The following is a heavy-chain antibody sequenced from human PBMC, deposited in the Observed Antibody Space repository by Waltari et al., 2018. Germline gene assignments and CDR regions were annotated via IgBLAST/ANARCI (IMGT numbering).Heavy chain of an antibody. Sequence: QVQLVESGGGVVQPGGSLRLSCAASGFTFSSYGMHWVRQAPGKGLEWVAFIRYDGSNKYYADSVKGRFTISRDNSKNTLYLQMNSLRAEDTAVYYCAKEVGYYDSSGYYYDYYYMDVWGKGTTVTVSS. J-gene: IGHJ6*03. D-gene: IGHD3-22*01. V-gene: IGHV3-30*02. CDR2: IRYDGSNK. CDR3: AKEVGYYDSSGYYYDYYYMDV. CDR1: GFTFSSYG.